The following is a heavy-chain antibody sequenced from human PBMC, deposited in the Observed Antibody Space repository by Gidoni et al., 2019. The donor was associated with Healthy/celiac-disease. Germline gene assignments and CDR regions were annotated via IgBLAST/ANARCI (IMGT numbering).Heavy chain of an antibody. CDR2: INAGNGNT. Sequence: QVQLVQSGAEVKKPGASVKVSCKASGYTFTSYALHWVRQAPGQRLEWMGWINAGNGNTKYSQKFQGRVTITRDTSASTAYMELSSRRSEDTAVYYCARDLGAIFGVVIFLAFDYWGQGTLVTVSS. D-gene: IGHD3-3*01. CDR3: ARDLGAIFGVVIFLAFDY. V-gene: IGHV1-3*01. J-gene: IGHJ4*02. CDR1: GYTFTSYA.